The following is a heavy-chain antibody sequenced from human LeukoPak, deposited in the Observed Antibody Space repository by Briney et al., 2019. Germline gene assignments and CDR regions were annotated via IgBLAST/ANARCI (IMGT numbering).Heavy chain of an antibody. CDR2: IYPGDSDT. CDR3: ASRYYYDSSGSDAFDI. J-gene: IGHJ3*02. V-gene: IGHV5-51*01. D-gene: IGHD3-22*01. Sequence: GESLKISCKGSGYSFTSYWIGWVRQMPGKGLEWMGIIYPGDSDTRDRPSFQGQVHISADTSISTAYLQWSSLKASDTAMYYCASRYYYDSSGSDAFDIWGQGTMVTVSS. CDR1: GYSFTSYW.